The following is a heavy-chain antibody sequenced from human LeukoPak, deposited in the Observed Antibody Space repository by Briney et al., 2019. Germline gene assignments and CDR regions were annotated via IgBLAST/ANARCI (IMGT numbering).Heavy chain of an antibody. CDR1: GYTFTSYA. Sequence: ASVKVSCKASGYTFTSYAMHWVRQAPGQRLEWMGWINAGNGNTKYSQKFQGRVTITADESTSTAYMELSSLRSEDTAVYYCARGTNWNYETDYWGQGTLVTVSS. V-gene: IGHV1-3*01. CDR3: ARGTNWNYETDY. CDR2: INAGNGNT. J-gene: IGHJ4*02. D-gene: IGHD1-7*01.